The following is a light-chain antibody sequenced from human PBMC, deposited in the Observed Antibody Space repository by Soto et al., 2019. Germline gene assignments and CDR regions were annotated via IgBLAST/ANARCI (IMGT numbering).Light chain of an antibody. CDR3: QQRAKWPST. CDR2: DAS. Sequence: EVVLTQSPDTLSLSAGDTATLSCRASQSVDRCLAWYQQKPGQAPSLLIYDASTRAAGVAARFTGSGSATDFSLTITSLEPEDFAVYYCQQRAKWPSTLGPGTKVE. V-gene: IGKV3-11*01. J-gene: IGKJ2*02. CDR1: QSVDRC.